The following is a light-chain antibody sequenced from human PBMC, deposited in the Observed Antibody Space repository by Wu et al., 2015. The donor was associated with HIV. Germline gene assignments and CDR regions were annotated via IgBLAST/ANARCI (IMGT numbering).Light chain of an antibody. V-gene: IGKV3-15*01. CDR3: QQCNNWPPIT. CDR2: GAS. Sequence: EIVMTQSPATLSVSPGERVTLSCRASHDIRSNLAWYQQKPGQAPRLLIYGASTRATGVPARFSGSGSGTEFTLTINSMQSEDFAVYYCQQCNNWPPITFGQGTRLEIK. CDR1: HDIRSN. J-gene: IGKJ5*01.